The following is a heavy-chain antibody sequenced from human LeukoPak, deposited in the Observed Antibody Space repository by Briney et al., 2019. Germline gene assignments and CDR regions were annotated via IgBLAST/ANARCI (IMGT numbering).Heavy chain of an antibody. D-gene: IGHD6-19*01. CDR2: IKQDGSEE. V-gene: IGHV3-7*01. Sequence: GGSLRLSCAASGFTLSSYWMSWVRQAPGKGLEWVANIKQDGSEEYYVDSVKGRFTIARDNAKNSRYLQMNSMRATTTAVYFCARSTISGWFHAFDSWGQGTMVTVSS. J-gene: IGHJ3*02. CDR1: GFTLSSYW. CDR3: ARSTISGWFHAFDS.